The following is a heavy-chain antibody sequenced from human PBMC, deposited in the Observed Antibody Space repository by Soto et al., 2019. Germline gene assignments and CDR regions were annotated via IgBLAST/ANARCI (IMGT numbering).Heavy chain of an antibody. Sequence: GSLRLSCAASGFTFGNYAMSWVRQAPGRGLEWVSTISGNGAYTYYADSVKGRFTISRDNSKKTLYLQMTGLRAEDTAIYFCAKAIALADFDYWGQGALVTVPQ. CDR2: ISGNGAYT. D-gene: IGHD6-19*01. CDR1: GFTFGNYA. J-gene: IGHJ4*02. V-gene: IGHV3-23*01. CDR3: AKAIALADFDY.